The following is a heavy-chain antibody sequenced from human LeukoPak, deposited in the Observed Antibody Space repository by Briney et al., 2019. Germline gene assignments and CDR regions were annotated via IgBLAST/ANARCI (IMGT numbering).Heavy chain of an antibody. V-gene: IGHV3-23*01. CDR3: AKGWSFYLRITMIVAD. CDR2: ISGSGGST. J-gene: IGHJ4*02. Sequence: PGGSLRLSCAASGFTFSSYAMSWVRQAPGKGLEWVSAISGSGGSTYYADSVKGRFTISRDNSKNTLYLQMNSLRAEDTAVYYCAKGWSFYLRITMIVADWGQGTLVTVSS. D-gene: IGHD3-22*01. CDR1: GFTFSSYA.